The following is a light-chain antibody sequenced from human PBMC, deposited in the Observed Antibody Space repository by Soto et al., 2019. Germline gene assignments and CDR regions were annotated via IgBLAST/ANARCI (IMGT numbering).Light chain of an antibody. Sequence: QSVLTQPASVSGSPGQSITISCTGTSSDVGSYKFVSWYQQHPGKAPKLMIYEVSNRPSRVSNRFSGSKSGNTASLTISGLQAEDEADYYCSSYRSGSTVVVFGGGTKLTVL. V-gene: IGLV2-14*01. CDR3: SSYRSGSTVVV. CDR2: EVS. J-gene: IGLJ2*01. CDR1: SSDVGSYKF.